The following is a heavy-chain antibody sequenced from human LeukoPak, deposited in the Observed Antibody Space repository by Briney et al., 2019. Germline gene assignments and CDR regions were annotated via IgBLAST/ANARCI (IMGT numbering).Heavy chain of an antibody. J-gene: IGHJ4*02. CDR3: ARETEYCSGGSCQPDY. D-gene: IGHD2-15*01. CDR2: IYHSGST. Sequence: SETLSLTCTVSGYSISSGYYWGWIRQPPGKGLEWIGSIYHSGSTYYNPSLKSRVTISVDTSKNQFSLKLSPVTAADTAVYYCARETEYCSGGSCQPDYWGQGTLVTVSS. V-gene: IGHV4-38-2*02. CDR1: GYSISSGYY.